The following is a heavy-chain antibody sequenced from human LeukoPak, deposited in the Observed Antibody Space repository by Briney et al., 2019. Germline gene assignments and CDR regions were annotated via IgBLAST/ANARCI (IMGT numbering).Heavy chain of an antibody. Sequence: ASVKVSCKASGGTFSSYAISWVRQAPGQGLEWMGRIIPILGIANYAQKFQGRVTITADKSTGTAYMELSSLRSEDTAVYYCARVDYYDSSGPDYWGQGTLVTVSS. CDR2: IIPILGIA. CDR3: ARVDYYDSSGPDY. V-gene: IGHV1-69*04. D-gene: IGHD3-22*01. CDR1: GGTFSSYA. J-gene: IGHJ4*02.